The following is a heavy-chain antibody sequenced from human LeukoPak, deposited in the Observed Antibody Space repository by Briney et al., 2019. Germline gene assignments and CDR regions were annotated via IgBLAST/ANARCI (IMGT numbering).Heavy chain of an antibody. V-gene: IGHV1-18*04. CDR2: ISAYNGNT. J-gene: IGHJ4*02. D-gene: IGHD6-13*01. Sequence: GASVKVSCKASGYTFTGYYMHWVRQAPGQGLEWMGWISAYNGNTNYAQKLQGRVAMTTDTSTSTAYMELRSLRSDDTAVYYCARWDTYSSSWYGLGYWGQGTLVTVSS. CDR1: GYTFTGYY. CDR3: ARWDTYSSSWYGLGY.